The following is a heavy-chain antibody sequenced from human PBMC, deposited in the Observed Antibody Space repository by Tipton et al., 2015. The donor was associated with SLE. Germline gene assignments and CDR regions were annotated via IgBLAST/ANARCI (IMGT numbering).Heavy chain of an antibody. J-gene: IGHJ4*02. CDR3: ARALPWITFGGVIVGFDY. Sequence: SPSFQGHVTISADKSISTAYLQWSSLKASDTAMYYCARALPWITFGGVIVGFDYWGQGTLVTVSS. D-gene: IGHD3-16*02. V-gene: IGHV5-51*01.